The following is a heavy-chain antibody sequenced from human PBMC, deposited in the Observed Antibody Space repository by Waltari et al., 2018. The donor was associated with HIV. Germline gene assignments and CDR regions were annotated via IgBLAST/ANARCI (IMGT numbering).Heavy chain of an antibody. J-gene: IGHJ6*02. CDR3: ARGQYYSMDV. Sequence: EVQLVASGGGLVQPGGSLRLSCSASGFTFSSYWMHWVRQAPGKGLVWVSGINRDGSTIRYADSVKGRFTISRDNAKNTLYLQMNSLRAEDTALYYCARGQYYSMDVWGQGP. CDR1: GFTFSSYW. D-gene: IGHD3-10*01. CDR2: INRDGSTI. V-gene: IGHV3-74*01.